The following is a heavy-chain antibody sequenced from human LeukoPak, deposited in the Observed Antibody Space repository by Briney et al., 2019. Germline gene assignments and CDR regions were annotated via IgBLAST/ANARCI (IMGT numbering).Heavy chain of an antibody. J-gene: IGHJ4*02. D-gene: IGHD6-13*01. V-gene: IGHV3-23*01. CDR3: AKAPRDSTSWYSGIDY. CDR1: GFTFSSYA. CDR2: ISGSGGST. Sequence: GGSLRLSCAASGFTFSSYAMSWVRQAPGKGLEWVSVISGSGGSTYYADSVKGRFTISRDNSKSTLYLQMNSLRAEDTALYYCAKAPRDSTSWYSGIDYWGQGTLVTVSS.